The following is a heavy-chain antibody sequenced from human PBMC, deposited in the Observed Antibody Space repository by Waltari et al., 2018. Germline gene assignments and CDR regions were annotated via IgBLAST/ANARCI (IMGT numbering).Heavy chain of an antibody. J-gene: IGHJ6*03. D-gene: IGHD3-3*01. CDR1: GCFFTDTSSC. CDR2: IRYTGNH. Sequence: LPLQESGPGLVTPSETLSLTCTVSGCFFTDTSSCWGGTRQPPGKGMEWIGRIRYTGNHHSNPPITSRVAMSLDTSKNQFSLKLSSVTAADTAVFYCVRLGGLGVVSPYLDVWGKGTAVTVSS. CDR3: VRLGGLGVVSPYLDV. V-gene: IGHV4-39*01.